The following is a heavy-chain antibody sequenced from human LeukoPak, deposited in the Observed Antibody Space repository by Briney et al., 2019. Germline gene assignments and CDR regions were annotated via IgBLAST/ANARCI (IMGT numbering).Heavy chain of an antibody. CDR1: GFTFTSHA. V-gene: IGHV3-23*01. J-gene: IGHJ4*02. CDR3: ASSQDLGRHYDN. CDR2: FSAASGGT. Sequence: PGGSLRLSCATSGFTFTSHAMSWVRQAPGKGLEWISGFSAASGGTYYADSVKGRFTISRDIAKSTLYLQMNSLRVEDTAVYYCASSQDLGRHYDNWGQGTLVTVSS. D-gene: IGHD3-10*01.